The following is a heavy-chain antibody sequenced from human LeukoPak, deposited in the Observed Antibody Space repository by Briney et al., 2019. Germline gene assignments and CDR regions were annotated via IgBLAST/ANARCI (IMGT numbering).Heavy chain of an antibody. CDR2: INHSGST. J-gene: IGHJ2*01. CDR3: ARGGRWLQYWYFDL. CDR1: GGSFSGYY. V-gene: IGHV4-34*01. Sequence: PSETLSLTCVVYGGSFSGYYWSWIRQPPGKGLEWIGEINHSGSTNYNPSLKSRVTISVDTSKNQFSLKLSSVTAADTAVYYCARGGRWLQYWYFDLWGRSTLVTVSS. D-gene: IGHD5-24*01.